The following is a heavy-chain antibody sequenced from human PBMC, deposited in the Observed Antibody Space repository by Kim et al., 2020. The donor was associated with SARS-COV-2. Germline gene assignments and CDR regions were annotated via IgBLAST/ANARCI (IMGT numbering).Heavy chain of an antibody. J-gene: IGHJ4*02. CDR3: AKSSLRFFHY. CDR2: ISYDGSNK. D-gene: IGHD3-3*01. CDR1: GFTFSSYG. Sequence: GGSLRLSCAASGFTFSSYGMHWVRQAPGKGLEWVAVISYDGSNKYYADSVKGRFTISRDNSKNTLYLQMNSLRAEDTAVYYCAKSSLRFFHYWGQGTLVTVSS. V-gene: IGHV3-30*18.